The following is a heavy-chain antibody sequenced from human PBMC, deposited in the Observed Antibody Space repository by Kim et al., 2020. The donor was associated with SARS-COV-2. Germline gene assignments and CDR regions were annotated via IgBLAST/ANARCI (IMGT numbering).Heavy chain of an antibody. D-gene: IGHD2-15*01. CDR1: GFTFSSYA. Sequence: GGSLRLSCAASGFTFSSYAMSWVRQAPGKGLEWVSAISGSGGSTYYADSVKGRFTISRDNSKNTLYLQMNSLIAEDTSVYYCAKAYERASGYCSGGSCYPRGPDDYWGQGTLVTVSS. V-gene: IGHV3-23*01. CDR2: ISGSGGST. J-gene: IGHJ4*02. CDR3: AKAYERASGYCSGGSCYPRGPDDY.